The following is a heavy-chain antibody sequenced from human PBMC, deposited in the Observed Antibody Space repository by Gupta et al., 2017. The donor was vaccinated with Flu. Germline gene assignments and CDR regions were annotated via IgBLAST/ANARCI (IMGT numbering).Heavy chain of an antibody. CDR1: GFPFSSYA. CDR2: ISSSAATT. D-gene: IGHD3/OR15-3a*01. CDR3: AKDRTGNYIRDFDF. J-gene: IGHJ4*02. Sequence: EVQLLESGGGLVQPGGSLRLFLGSSGFPFSSYAMSWVRQAPGKGPEWVSGISSSAATTHYADSVKRRFTISRDNSKNTLYLQLDNLRVEDTATYYCAKDRTGNYIRDFDFWGQGTLVTVSS. V-gene: IGHV3-23*01.